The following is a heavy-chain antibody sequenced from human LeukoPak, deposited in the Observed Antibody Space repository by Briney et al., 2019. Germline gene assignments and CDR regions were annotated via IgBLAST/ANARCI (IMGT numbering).Heavy chain of an antibody. CDR1: GGSISSGGYY. CDR2: IYYSGST. Sequence: ASETLSLTCIVSGGSISSGGYYWSWIRQHPGKGLEWIGYIYYSGSTYYNPSLKSRVTISVDTSKNQFSLKLGSVTAADTAVYYCARDSLRHFDYWGQGTLVTVSS. CDR3: ARDSLRHFDY. V-gene: IGHV4-31*03. J-gene: IGHJ4*02.